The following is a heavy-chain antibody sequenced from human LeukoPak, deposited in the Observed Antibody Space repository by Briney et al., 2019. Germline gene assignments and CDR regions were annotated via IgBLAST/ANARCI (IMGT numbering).Heavy chain of an antibody. J-gene: IGHJ5*02. CDR2: INPNSGGT. CDR1: GYTFTGYY. CDR3: ARGPLEYCSGGTRYSGRNWFDP. V-gene: IGHV1-2*02. Sequence: GASVKVPCKASGYTFTGYYMHWVRQAPGQGLEWMGWINPNSGGTNYAQKFQGRVTMTRDTSISTVYMELRRLRYDDTAAYYCARGPLEYCSGGTRYSGRNWFDPWGQGTLVTVSS. D-gene: IGHD2-15*01.